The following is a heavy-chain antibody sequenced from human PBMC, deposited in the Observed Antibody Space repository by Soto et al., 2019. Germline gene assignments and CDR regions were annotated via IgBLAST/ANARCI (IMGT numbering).Heavy chain of an antibody. CDR3: ARDTPLRFLEWTTPHYYGMDV. CDR1: GGSISSYY. D-gene: IGHD3-3*01. V-gene: IGHV4-4*07. Sequence: PSETLSLTCTVSGGSISSYYWSWIRQPAGKGLEWIGRIYTSGSTNYNPSLKSRVTVSVDTSKNQFSLKLSSVTAADTAVYYCARDTPLRFLEWTTPHYYGMDVWGQGTTVTVS. J-gene: IGHJ6*02. CDR2: IYTSGST.